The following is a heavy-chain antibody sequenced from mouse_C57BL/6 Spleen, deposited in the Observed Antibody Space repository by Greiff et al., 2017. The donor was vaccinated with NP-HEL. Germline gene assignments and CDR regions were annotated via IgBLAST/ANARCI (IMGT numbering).Heavy chain of an antibody. J-gene: IGHJ3*01. CDR3: ARGLYDYAWFAY. V-gene: IGHV3-6*01. D-gene: IGHD2-4*01. CDR2: ISYDGSN. CDR1: GYSITSGYY. Sequence: DVKLQESGPGLVKPSQSLSLTCSVTGYSITSGYYWNWIRQFPGNKLEWMGDISYDGSNNYNPSLKNRISITRDTSKNQFCLKLNSVTTEDTATYYCARGLYDYAWFAYWGQGTLVTVSA.